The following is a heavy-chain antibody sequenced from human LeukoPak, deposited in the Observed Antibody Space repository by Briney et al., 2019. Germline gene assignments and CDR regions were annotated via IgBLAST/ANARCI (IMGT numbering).Heavy chain of an antibody. CDR1: GGSISSGSYY. V-gene: IGHV4-61*02. CDR3: ARVSQWLSFFDY. D-gene: IGHD6-19*01. CDR2: IYTSGST. Sequence: SETLSLTCTVSGGSISSGSYYWSWIRQPAGKGLEWIGRIYTSGSTNYNPSLKSRVTISVDTSKNQFSLKLSSVTAADTAVYYCARVSQWLSFFDYWGQGTLVTVSS. J-gene: IGHJ4*02.